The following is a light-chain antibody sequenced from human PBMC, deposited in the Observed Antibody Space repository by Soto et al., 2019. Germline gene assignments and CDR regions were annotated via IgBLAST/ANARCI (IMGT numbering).Light chain of an antibody. Sequence: DIQMTQSPSSLSASVGDGVTITCRASQDIRTYLNWYQQKPGKAPKLLISAASSLQSGVPSRFSARGSGTDFTLTISTLQPEDFATYYCQQSFSTLLITFGQGTRLEVK. J-gene: IGKJ5*01. V-gene: IGKV1-39*01. CDR2: AAS. CDR1: QDIRTY. CDR3: QQSFSTLLIT.